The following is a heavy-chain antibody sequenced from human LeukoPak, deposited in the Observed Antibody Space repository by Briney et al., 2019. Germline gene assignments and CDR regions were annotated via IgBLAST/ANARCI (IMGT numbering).Heavy chain of an antibody. CDR3: AREGGIAAADEGWFDP. D-gene: IGHD6-13*01. CDR1: GYTFTGYY. J-gene: IGHJ5*02. Sequence: ASVKVSCKASGYTFTGYYMHWVRQAPGQGLEWMGIINPSGGSTSYAQKFQGRVTMTRDTSTSTVYMELSSLRSEDTAVYYCAREGGIAAADEGWFDPWGQETLVTVSS. V-gene: IGHV1-46*01. CDR2: INPSGGST.